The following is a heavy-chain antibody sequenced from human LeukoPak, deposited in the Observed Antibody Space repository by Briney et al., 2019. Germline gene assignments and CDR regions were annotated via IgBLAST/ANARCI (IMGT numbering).Heavy chain of an antibody. V-gene: IGHV4-34*01. CDR1: GGSFSGYY. Sequence: SETLSLTCAVYGGSFSGYYWSWIRQPPGKGLEWMGEINHSGSTNYNPSLKSRVTISVDTSKNQFSLKLSSVTAADTAVYYCAGKGYDFWSGINWFDPWGQGTLVTVSS. CDR2: INHSGST. CDR3: AGKGYDFWSGINWFDP. J-gene: IGHJ5*02. D-gene: IGHD3-3*01.